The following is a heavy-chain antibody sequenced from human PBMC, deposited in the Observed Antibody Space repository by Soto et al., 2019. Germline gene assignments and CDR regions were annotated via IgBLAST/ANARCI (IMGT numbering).Heavy chain of an antibody. CDR1: GFTFSSYA. J-gene: IGHJ4*02. CDR2: ISYDGSNK. CDR3: ARDRRRDGYNYRYFDY. Sequence: GGSLRLSCAASGFTFSSYAMHWVRQAPGKGLEWVAVISYDGSNKYYADSVKGRFTISRDNSKNTLYLQMNSLRAEDTAVYYCARDRRRDGYNYRYFDYWGQGTLVTVSS. V-gene: IGHV3-30-3*01. D-gene: IGHD5-12*01.